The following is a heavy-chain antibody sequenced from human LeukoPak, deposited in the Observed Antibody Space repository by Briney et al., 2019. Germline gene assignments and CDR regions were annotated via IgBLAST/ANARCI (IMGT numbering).Heavy chain of an antibody. J-gene: IGHJ4*02. V-gene: IGHV3-30-3*01. CDR3: ARDSPRVTSGNFLYYFDY. CDR1: GFTFSSYA. Sequence: GGSLRLSCAASGFTFSSYALHWVRQAPGKGLEWVAAISLDGSNKYYADSVKGRFTISRDNSKNTLYLQMDSLRDVDTAVYYCARDSPRVTSGNFLYYFDYWGQGTLVTVSS. CDR2: ISLDGSNK. D-gene: IGHD1-26*01.